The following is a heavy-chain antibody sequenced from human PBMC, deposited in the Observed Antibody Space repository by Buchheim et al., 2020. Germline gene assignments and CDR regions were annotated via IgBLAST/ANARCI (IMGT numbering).Heavy chain of an antibody. CDR3: AKSVDLSAYYGMDV. V-gene: IGHV3-23*01. CDR2: ISGNIINT. CDR1: GFTFSNYA. J-gene: IGHJ6*02. D-gene: IGHD5-12*01. Sequence: DVQLLESGGGLIQPGGSLRLSCAASGFTFSNYAMSWVRQAPGKGLEWVSSISGNIINTYYADSMKGRFTVSRDNFQNMLYLQMGTLRVEDTAAYYCAKSVDLSAYYGMDVWGQGTT.